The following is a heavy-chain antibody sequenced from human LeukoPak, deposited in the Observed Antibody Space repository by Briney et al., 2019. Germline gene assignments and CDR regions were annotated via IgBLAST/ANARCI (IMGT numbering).Heavy chain of an antibody. J-gene: IGHJ5*02. D-gene: IGHD5-24*01. CDR2: FDPEDGET. Sequence: GASVKVSCKVSGFTLTELSMHWVRQAPGKGLEWMGGFDPEDGETIYAQKFQGRVTMTEDTSTDTAYMELSSLRSEDTAVYYCATVVDGYNYPTRFDPWGQGTLVTVSS. V-gene: IGHV1-24*01. CDR1: GFTLTELS. CDR3: ATVVDGYNYPTRFDP.